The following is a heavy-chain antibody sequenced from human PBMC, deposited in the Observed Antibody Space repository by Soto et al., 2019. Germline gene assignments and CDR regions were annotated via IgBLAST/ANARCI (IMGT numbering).Heavy chain of an antibody. J-gene: IGHJ4*02. Sequence: EVQLVESGGGLVQPGGSLRLSCAASGFTFSNYWMHWVRQAPGKGLVWVSRINFDESTTTYADSVQGRFTISRDNAKKTLYLQLNSLRAEDTAIYYCVTGGPTAGHVYHFDDWGQGALVTVSS. D-gene: IGHD3-16*01. CDR2: INFDESTT. CDR1: GFTFSNYW. CDR3: VTGGPTAGHVYHFDD. V-gene: IGHV3-74*01.